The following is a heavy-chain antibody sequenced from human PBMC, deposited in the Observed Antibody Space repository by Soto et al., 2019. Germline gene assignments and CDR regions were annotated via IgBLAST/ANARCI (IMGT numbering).Heavy chain of an antibody. CDR3: ARLYSTRYNSDGLDV. CDR2: IYHSGST. CDR1: GGPVLRTNC. Sequence: QVQLQESGPGLVKPWGPLSLPCGVSGGPVLRTNCWPWAPQPPGKGLEWIGEIYHSGSTNYNPSLKGRVTISLDKSKNQFSLHLSPMTAADTAVYYCARLYSTRYNSDGLDVWGQGTPVTVS. D-gene: IGHD6-13*01. J-gene: IGHJ6*02. V-gene: IGHV4-4*02.